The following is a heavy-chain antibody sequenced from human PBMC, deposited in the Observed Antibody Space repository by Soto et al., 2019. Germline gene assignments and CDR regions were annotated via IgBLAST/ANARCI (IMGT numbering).Heavy chain of an antibody. CDR2: ISGSGGST. J-gene: IGHJ6*02. Sequence: GGSLRLSCAASGFTFSSYAMSWVRQAPGKGLEWVSAISGSGGSTYYADSVKGRFTISGDNSKNTLYLQMNSLRAEDTAVYYCAKAAIRITMVRGSDFYYGMDVWGQGTTVTVSS. CDR3: AKAAIRITMVRGSDFYYGMDV. D-gene: IGHD3-10*01. V-gene: IGHV3-23*01. CDR1: GFTFSSYA.